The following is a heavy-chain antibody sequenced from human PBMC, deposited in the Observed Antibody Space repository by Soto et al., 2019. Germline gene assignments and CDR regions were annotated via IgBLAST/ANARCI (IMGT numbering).Heavy chain of an antibody. Sequence: NLALTSTFSGGSISSGGYYWSWIRQHPGKGLEWIGYIYYSGSTYYNPSLKSRVTISVDTSKNQFSLKLSSVTAADTAVYYCARVERYFDWPHYFDYWGQGTLVTVS. CDR1: GGSISSGGYY. CDR2: IYYSGST. CDR3: ARVERYFDWPHYFDY. D-gene: IGHD3-9*01. J-gene: IGHJ4*02. V-gene: IGHV4-31*03.